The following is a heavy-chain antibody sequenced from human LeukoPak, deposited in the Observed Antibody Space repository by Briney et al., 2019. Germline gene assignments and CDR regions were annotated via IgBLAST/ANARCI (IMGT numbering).Heavy chain of an antibody. D-gene: IGHD3-22*01. J-gene: IGHJ4*02. CDR2: IKQDGSET. CDR3: ARDKGDYDTSGSLFIF. V-gene: IGHV3-7*03. Sequence: GGSLRLSWAASGFTFSRYWMSWVRQAPRKGLEWVANIKQDGSETYYVDSMKGRFTISRDNAKNSLFLQMNSLRAEDTAVYYCARDKGDYDTSGSLFIFGGQGTLVTVSS. CDR1: GFTFSRYW.